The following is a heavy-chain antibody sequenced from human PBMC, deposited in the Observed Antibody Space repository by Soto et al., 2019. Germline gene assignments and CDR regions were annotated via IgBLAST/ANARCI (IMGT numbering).Heavy chain of an antibody. J-gene: IGHJ4*02. CDR2: FDPEDGET. Sequence: GASEKVSCTVSVYTLTELSMLWVRPAPGKGLEWMGGFDPEDGETIYAQKFQGRVTMTKDTSTDTAYMELSSLRSEDTAVDYSATLFGWLGAGPYYWGQGTLVTVSS. CDR3: ATLFGWLGAGPYY. V-gene: IGHV1-24*01. D-gene: IGHD3-10*01. CDR1: VYTLTELS.